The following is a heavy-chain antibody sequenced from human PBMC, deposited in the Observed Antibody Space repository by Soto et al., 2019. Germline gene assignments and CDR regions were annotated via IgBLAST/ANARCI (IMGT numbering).Heavy chain of an antibody. V-gene: IGHV3-30*18. D-gene: IGHD3-16*01. CDR1: GFSFSKYG. J-gene: IGHJ4*02. Sequence: QVHLEESGGGVVQPGRSLRLSCAASGFSFSKYGMHWVRQAPGKGLEWVAEMSDDGSKKYYGDSVKGRFTISRDNSKNTLYLLMDSLRPEDTAMYYCAKELRETGGYYFDCWGQGTLVTVSS. CDR3: AKELRETGGYYFDC. CDR2: MSDDGSKK.